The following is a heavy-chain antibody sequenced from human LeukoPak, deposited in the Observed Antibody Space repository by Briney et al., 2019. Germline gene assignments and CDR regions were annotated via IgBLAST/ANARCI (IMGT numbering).Heavy chain of an antibody. CDR2: ISSSGGAI. V-gene: IGHV3-11*04. CDR3: ARAGGSTVSHSDY. CDR1: GFTFSDYY. D-gene: IGHD4-17*01. Sequence: GGSLRLSCITSGFTFSDYYMSWVRQAPGKGLEWISYISSSGGAISYADSVKGRFTISRDNAQNSLYLQMNSLRAEDTAVYYCARAGGSTVSHSDYWGQGTLVTVSS. J-gene: IGHJ4*02.